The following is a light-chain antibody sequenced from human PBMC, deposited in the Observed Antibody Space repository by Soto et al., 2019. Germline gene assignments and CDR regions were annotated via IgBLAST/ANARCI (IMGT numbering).Light chain of an antibody. J-gene: IGKJ4*01. CDR2: DAS. V-gene: IGKV3-20*01. Sequence: EIVLTQSPGPLSFSLGDRATLSCRATQTVCNNFLAWFQYKPGQATVLLIYDASNRTTGIPARFSASGSGTDFTLTISRLEPEDFASYYCQQSSTSPLTFGGGTKVEI. CDR1: QTVCNNF. CDR3: QQSSTSPLT.